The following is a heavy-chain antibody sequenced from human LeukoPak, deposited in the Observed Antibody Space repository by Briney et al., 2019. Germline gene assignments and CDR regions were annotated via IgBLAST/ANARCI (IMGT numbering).Heavy chain of an antibody. Sequence: GRSLRLSCAASGFTFDDFTMHWVRQPPGKGLEWVSFISKNGSNSYYAESVKGRFTISRDNSKSSLFLQMNRLRPDDTALYYCAKGDGYNGCFDSWGQGTLVTVSA. CDR1: GFTFDDFT. D-gene: IGHD5-24*01. J-gene: IGHJ4*02. V-gene: IGHV3-43*01. CDR2: ISKNGSNS. CDR3: AKGDGYNGCFDS.